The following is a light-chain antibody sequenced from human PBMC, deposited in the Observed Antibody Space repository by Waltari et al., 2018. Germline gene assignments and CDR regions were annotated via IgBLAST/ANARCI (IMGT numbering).Light chain of an antibody. CDR2: EGS. CDR3: CSYAGSSTFYV. V-gene: IGLV2-23*01. J-gene: IGLJ1*01. Sequence: QSALTPPASVSGSPGQSITISCTGTSSDVGSSNLVSWYQQYPGKAPKLMIYEGSKRPSGVSNRFSGSKSGNTASLTISGLQAEDEADYYCCSYAGSSTFYVFGTGTKVTVL. CDR1: SSDVGSSNL.